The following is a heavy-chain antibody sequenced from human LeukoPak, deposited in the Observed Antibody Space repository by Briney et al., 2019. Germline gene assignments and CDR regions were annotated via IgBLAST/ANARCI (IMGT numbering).Heavy chain of an antibody. CDR3: AREGYAIWFDP. V-gene: IGHV3-21*01. CDR1: GFTFSSYS. CDR2: ISSSSRYI. Sequence: PAGSLRLSCAASGFTFSSYSMNWVRQTQGKGLGWVSSISSSSRYIYYADSVKGRLTISRDNAKTSLYLQMNRLRAENTAVYDCAREGYAIWFDPWGQGSLVTVSS. D-gene: IGHD2-8*01. J-gene: IGHJ5*02.